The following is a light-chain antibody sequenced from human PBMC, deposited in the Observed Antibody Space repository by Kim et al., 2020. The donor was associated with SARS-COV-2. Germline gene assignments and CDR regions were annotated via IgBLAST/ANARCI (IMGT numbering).Light chain of an antibody. Sequence: SYELTQPLSVSVALGQTARITCGGNNIGGINVHWYQQKPGQAPVLVIYRDNNRPSGIPERFSGSNSGNTATLTISRAQDGDEADYYCQVWDSSTVLGGG. J-gene: IGLJ3*02. V-gene: IGLV3-9*01. CDR2: RDN. CDR1: NIGGIN. CDR3: QVWDSSTV.